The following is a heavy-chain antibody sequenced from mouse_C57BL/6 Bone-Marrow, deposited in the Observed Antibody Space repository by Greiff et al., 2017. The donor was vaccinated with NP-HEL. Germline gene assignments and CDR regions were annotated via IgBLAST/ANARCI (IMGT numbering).Heavy chain of an antibody. CDR3: ARRTTVPDY. V-gene: IGHV1-85*01. D-gene: IGHD1-1*01. Sequence: VNLVESGPELVKPGASVKLSCKASGYTFTSYDINWVKQRPGQGLEWIGWIYPRDGSTMYNEKFKGKATLTVDTSSSTAYMELHSLTSEDSAVYFCARRTTVPDYWGQGTTLTVSS. CDR1: GYTFTSYD. CDR2: IYPRDGST. J-gene: IGHJ2*01.